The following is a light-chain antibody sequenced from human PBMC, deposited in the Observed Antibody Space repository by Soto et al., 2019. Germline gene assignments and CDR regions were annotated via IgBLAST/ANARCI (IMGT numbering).Light chain of an antibody. CDR2: DTS. V-gene: IGLV7-46*01. CDR1: TGAVTSTHY. CDR3: SLVYYGLVV. Sequence: QAVVTQEPSLTVSPGGTVSLTCDSSTGAVTSTHYPYWFQQKPGQAPRILIYDTSNKHSWTPARFSGSLLGGKAALTLSGAQPEDEADYYCSLVYYGLVVFGGGTKLTVL. J-gene: IGLJ2*01.